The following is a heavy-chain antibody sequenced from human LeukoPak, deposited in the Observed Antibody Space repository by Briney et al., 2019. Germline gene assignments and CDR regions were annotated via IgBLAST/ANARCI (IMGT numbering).Heavy chain of an antibody. Sequence: SQTLSLTCTVSGGSISSGSYYWSWIRQPAGKGLEWLGRIYSSGSTNHNPSLKSRVTISVDTSKNQFSLKLSSVTAADTAVYYCARDLLPEKAFDIWGQGTMVTVSS. CDR3: ARDLLPEKAFDI. CDR1: GGSISSGSYY. CDR2: IYSSGST. D-gene: IGHD3-10*01. V-gene: IGHV4-61*02. J-gene: IGHJ3*02.